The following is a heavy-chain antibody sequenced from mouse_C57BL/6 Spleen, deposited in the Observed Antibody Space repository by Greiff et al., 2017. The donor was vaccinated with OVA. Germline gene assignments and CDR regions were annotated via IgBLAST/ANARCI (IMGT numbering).Heavy chain of an antibody. J-gene: IGHJ2*01. CDR1: GFTFSSYT. CDR2: ISGGGGNT. D-gene: IGHD1-1*01. CDR3: ARFTTVVAGDYCDY. V-gene: IGHV5-9*01. Sequence: EVQVVESGGGLVKPGGSLKLSCAASGFTFSSYTMSWVRQTPEKRLEWVATISGGGGNTYYPDSVKGRFTISRDNAKNTLYLQMSSLRSEDTALYYCARFTTVVAGDYCDYWGQGTTLTVSA.